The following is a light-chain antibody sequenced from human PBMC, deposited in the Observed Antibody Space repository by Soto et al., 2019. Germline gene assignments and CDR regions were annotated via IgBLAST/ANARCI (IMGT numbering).Light chain of an antibody. CDR2: GAS. J-gene: IGKJ2*01. V-gene: IGKV3-15*01. Sequence: EIVLTQSRGTLSLSPGERFTPSCMTSHSVSSSYLAWYQQKPGQAPRLLIDGASTRATGIPARFSGSGSGTEFTLTISNLQSEDFALYYCQHYFNWLYTFGQGTKVDI. CDR3: QHYFNWLYT. CDR1: HSVSSSY.